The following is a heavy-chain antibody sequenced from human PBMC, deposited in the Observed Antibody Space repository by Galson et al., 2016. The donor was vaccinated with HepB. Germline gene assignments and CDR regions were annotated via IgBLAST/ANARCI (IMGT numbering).Heavy chain of an antibody. J-gene: IGHJ4*02. V-gene: IGHV7-4-1*02. Sequence: SVKVSCKASGYVFTTYSINWVRQAPGQGLEWMGWININTGNPTYAQGFTGRFVFSLDTSVSTAYLQITNLKAEDTAVYFCARVDYDYDRSFDYWGQGTLVTVSS. CDR2: ININTGNP. CDR3: ARVDYDYDRSFDY. CDR1: GYVFTTYS. D-gene: IGHD3-22*01.